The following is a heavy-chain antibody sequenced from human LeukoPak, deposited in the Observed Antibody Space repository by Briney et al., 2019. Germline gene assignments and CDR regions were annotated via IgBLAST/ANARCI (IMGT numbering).Heavy chain of an antibody. D-gene: IGHD2-21*01. CDR1: GFTFSNYA. Sequence: GGSLRLSCAASGFTFSNYAMSWVRQAPGKGLEWVSGISGSGGNTYYTDSVKGRFTISRDNSKNTLFLQMSSLRADDTSIYYCATEKGDSPDYWGQGTLVTVSS. CDR2: ISGSGGNT. V-gene: IGHV3-23*01. CDR3: ATEKGDSPDY. J-gene: IGHJ4*02.